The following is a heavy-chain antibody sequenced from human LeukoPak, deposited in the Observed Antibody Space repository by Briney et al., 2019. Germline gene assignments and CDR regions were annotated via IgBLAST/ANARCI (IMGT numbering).Heavy chain of an antibody. J-gene: IGHJ5*02. CDR2: IYPGDSDT. CDR1: GYSFTSYW. CDR3: ARLYSSSSYNWFDP. D-gene: IGHD6-6*01. Sequence: GESLKISCKVSGYSFTSYWIGWVRQISGKGLEWMGIIYPGDSDTRYRPSFQGQVTISADKSISTAYLQWSSLKASDTAMYYCARLYSSSSYNWFDPWGQGTLVSVSS. V-gene: IGHV5-51*01.